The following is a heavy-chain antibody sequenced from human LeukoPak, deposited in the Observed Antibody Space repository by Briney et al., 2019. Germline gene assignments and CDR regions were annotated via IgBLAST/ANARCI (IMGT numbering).Heavy chain of an antibody. CDR3: ARDPTQYTTAWYSDY. CDR1: GFTFSSYA. Sequence: PGRSLRLSCAASGFTFSSYAMHWVRQAPGKGLEWVAVISYDGSNKYYADSVKGRFTISRDNSKNTLYLQMNSLRAEDTAVYYCARDPTQYTTAWYSDYWGQGTLVTVSS. J-gene: IGHJ4*02. D-gene: IGHD1-26*01. V-gene: IGHV3-30-3*01. CDR2: ISYDGSNK.